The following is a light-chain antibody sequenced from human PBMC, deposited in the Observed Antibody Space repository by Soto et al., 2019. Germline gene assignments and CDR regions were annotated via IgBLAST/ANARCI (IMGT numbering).Light chain of an antibody. CDR3: TSYTSSSTQV. CDR2: EVT. J-gene: IGLJ1*01. CDR1: SSDVGGYDY. Sequence: QSVLAQPASVSGSPGQSITTACTVTSSDVGGYDYVSWYQQHPGTAPRLIIFEVTNRPSGVSNRFSGSKSGNTASLTISGLQAEDEADYYCTSYTSSSTQVFGTGTKVTVL. V-gene: IGLV2-14*01.